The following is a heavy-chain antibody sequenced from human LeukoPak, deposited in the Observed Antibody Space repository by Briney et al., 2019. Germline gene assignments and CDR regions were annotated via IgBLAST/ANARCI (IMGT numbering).Heavy chain of an antibody. J-gene: IGHJ4*02. CDR3: AREWQGGIAAAGTRIEGDY. D-gene: IGHD6-13*01. Sequence: GSLRLSCAVSGFSGSGYWMTWVRQAPGKGLVWVANIKQDGREKNYVDSVKGRFTISRDNAENSLFLQMNSLRVEDTAVYYCAREWQGGIAAAGTRIEGDYWGQGTLVAVSS. CDR1: GFSGSGYW. V-gene: IGHV3-7*01. CDR2: IKQDGREK.